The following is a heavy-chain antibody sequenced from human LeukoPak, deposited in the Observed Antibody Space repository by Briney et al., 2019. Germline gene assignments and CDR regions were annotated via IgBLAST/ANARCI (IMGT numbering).Heavy chain of an antibody. CDR3: AREGQQPGFDP. D-gene: IGHD6-13*01. Sequence: GASVKVSCKASGYTFTIYYMHWVRQAPGQGLEWMGIINPSGGSTSYAQKFQGRVTMTRDTSTSTVYMELSSLRSEDTAVYYCAREGQQPGFDPWGQGTLVTVSS. CDR2: INPSGGST. J-gene: IGHJ5*02. V-gene: IGHV1-46*01. CDR1: GYTFTIYY.